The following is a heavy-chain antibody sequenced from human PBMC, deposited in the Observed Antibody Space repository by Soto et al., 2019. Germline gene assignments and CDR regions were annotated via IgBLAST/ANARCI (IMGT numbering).Heavy chain of an antibody. V-gene: IGHV3-23*01. CDR2: ISSSGDSP. CDR1: GFTFSNYA. CDR3: ARNTIPHPHY. D-gene: IGHD1-1*01. J-gene: IGHJ4*02. Sequence: GGSLRLSCAASGFTFSNYAMSWVRQAPGKGLEWVSAISSSGDSPYYADSVKGRFTVSRDNSKNTLYLQMNSLRVEDTAIYYCARNTIPHPHYWGPGPLVTVSS.